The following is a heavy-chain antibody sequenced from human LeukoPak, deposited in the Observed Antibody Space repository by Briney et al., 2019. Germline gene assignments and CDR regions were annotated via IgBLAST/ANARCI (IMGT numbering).Heavy chain of an antibody. Sequence: GGSLRLPCAASVFTFSSYWMHWVRQAPGKGLVWVSRINTDGSSTSYADSVKDRFTISRDNAKNTLYLQMNSLRAEDTAVYYCARDQGSSYDYWGQGTLVTVSS. J-gene: IGHJ4*02. D-gene: IGHD3-10*01. V-gene: IGHV3-74*01. CDR2: INTDGSST. CDR3: ARDQGSSYDY. CDR1: VFTFSSYW.